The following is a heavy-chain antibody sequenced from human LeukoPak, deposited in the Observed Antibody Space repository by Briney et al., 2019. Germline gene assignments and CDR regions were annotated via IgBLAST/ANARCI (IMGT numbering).Heavy chain of an antibody. V-gene: IGHV3-23*01. CDR2: ISGSSGST. J-gene: IGHJ3*02. D-gene: IGHD5-18*01. CDR1: GFTFSSYA. CDR3: AKDRGYSFGDGFDI. Sequence: GGSLRLSCAASGFTFSSYAMSWVRQAPGKGLEWVSGISGSSGSTYYADSVKGRFTISRDNSKNTLYVQMNSLRAEDTAAYYCAKDRGYSFGDGFDIWGQGTMVTVSS.